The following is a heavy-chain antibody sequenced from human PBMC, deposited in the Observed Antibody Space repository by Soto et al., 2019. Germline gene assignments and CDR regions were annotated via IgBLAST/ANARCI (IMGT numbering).Heavy chain of an antibody. CDR1: GGSFSGYY. CDR3: ARHTEGLAARPSYNWFDP. Sequence: SETLSLTCAVYGGSFSGYYWSWIRQPPGKGLEWIGEINHSGSTNYNPSLKSRVTISVDTSKNQFSLKLSSVTAADTAVYYCARHTEGLAARPSYNWFDPWGQGTLVTVSS. J-gene: IGHJ5*02. V-gene: IGHV4-34*01. CDR2: INHSGST. D-gene: IGHD6-6*01.